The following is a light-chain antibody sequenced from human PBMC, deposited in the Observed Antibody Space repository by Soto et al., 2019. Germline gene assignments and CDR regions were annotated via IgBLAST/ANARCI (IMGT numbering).Light chain of an antibody. CDR2: DAS. J-gene: IGKJ4*01. Sequence: EKVMTQSPATLSVSPGERATLSCRASQSVRSNLAWYQQKPGQAPRLLIYDASSRATGIPDRFRGGGSGTDFTLTISRLEPEDFAVYYCQQFSSYPLTFGGGTKVDIK. CDR1: QSVRSN. V-gene: IGKV3-20*01. CDR3: QQFSSYPLT.